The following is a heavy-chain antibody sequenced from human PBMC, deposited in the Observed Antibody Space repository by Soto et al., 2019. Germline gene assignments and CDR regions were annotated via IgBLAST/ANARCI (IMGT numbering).Heavy chain of an antibody. D-gene: IGHD3-22*01. CDR3: AKGLYYYDSSGYRLFDY. Sequence: GGSLRLSCAASGFMFNNYAMSWVRQAPGKGLEWVSTVSVSGGTTHYADSLKGRFTISRDNSKKTVYLQMNRLRADDTAIYYCAKGLYYYDSSGYRLFDYWGQGTLVTVSS. CDR1: GFMFNNYA. J-gene: IGHJ4*02. V-gene: IGHV3-23*01. CDR2: VSVSGGTT.